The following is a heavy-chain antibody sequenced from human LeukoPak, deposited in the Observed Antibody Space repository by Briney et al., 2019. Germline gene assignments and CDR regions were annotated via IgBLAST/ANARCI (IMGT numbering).Heavy chain of an antibody. CDR1: GGSFSGYY. V-gene: IGHV4-34*01. J-gene: IGHJ4*02. CDR3: ARLEFGDGDYVDY. D-gene: IGHD3-10*01. Sequence: SETLSLTCAVYGGSFSGYYWSWIRQPPAKGLEWIGEINHSGSTNYNPSLRSRVAISVDTSKNQFSLKLSSVTAADTAVYYCARLEFGDGDYVDYWGQGTLVTVSS. CDR2: INHSGST.